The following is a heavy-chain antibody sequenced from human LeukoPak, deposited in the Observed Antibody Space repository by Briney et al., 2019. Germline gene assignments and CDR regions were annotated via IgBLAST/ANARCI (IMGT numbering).Heavy chain of an antibody. J-gene: IGHJ6*03. CDR2: INPDSGDT. V-gene: IGHV1-2*02. CDR1: GYTFTGYY. CDR3: ARESLPRSGSYPYYYYYYMDV. Sequence: ASVTVSCKASGYTFTGYYIHWVRQAPGQGLEWMGWINPDSGDTSYAQKFQGRVTMTRDTSISTAYMELSRLRSDDTAVYYCARESLPRSGSYPYYYYYYMDVWGKGTTVTVSS. D-gene: IGHD1-26*01.